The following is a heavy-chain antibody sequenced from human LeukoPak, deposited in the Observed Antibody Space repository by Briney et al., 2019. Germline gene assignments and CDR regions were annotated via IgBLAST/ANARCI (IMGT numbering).Heavy chain of an antibody. V-gene: IGHV3-11*01. J-gene: IGHJ3*02. Sequence: GGSLRLSCAASGFTFSDYYMSWIRQAPGKGLEWVSYISSSGSTIYYADSVKGRFTISRDNAKNLLYLQMNSLRAEDTAVYYCARDYYDSSGYLDAFDIWGQGTMVTVSS. CDR3: ARDYYDSSGYLDAFDI. D-gene: IGHD3-22*01. CDR2: ISSSGSTI. CDR1: GFTFSDYY.